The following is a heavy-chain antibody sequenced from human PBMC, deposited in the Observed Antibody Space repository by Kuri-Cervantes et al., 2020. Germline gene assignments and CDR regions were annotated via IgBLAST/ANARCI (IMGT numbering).Heavy chain of an antibody. Sequence: SETLSLTCVVSGDSINNSNWWTWVRQPPGKGPEWIGSIYYTGSTYYNPSLGSRITMSVDTFKNQVSLQLRSVTAADTAVYYCATDQYPVDDPFDIWGQGTMVTVSS. V-gene: IGHV4-55*08. CDR2: IYYTGST. J-gene: IGHJ3*02. CDR1: GDSINNSNW. D-gene: IGHD2/OR15-2a*01. CDR3: ATDQYPVDDPFDI.